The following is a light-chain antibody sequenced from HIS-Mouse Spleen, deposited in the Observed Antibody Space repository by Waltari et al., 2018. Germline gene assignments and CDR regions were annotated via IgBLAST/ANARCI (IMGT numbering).Light chain of an antibody. V-gene: IGLV3-10*01. CDR1: ALLKKS. J-gene: IGLJ2*01. CDR2: EDS. CDR3: YSTDSSGNHRV. Sequence: SYALTQPPSVSLSPGQTARIACCWDALLKKSDSGYQQKSGQAPVLVIYEDSKRPSEIPVRFSGSSSGTMATLTISGAQVEDEADYYCYSTDSSGNHRVFGGGTKLTVL.